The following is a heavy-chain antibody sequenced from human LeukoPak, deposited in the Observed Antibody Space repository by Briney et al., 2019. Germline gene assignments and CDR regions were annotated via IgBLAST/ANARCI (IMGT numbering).Heavy chain of an antibody. Sequence: PGGSLRLSCAASGFTFSIYAMSWVRQAPGKGLEWVSAISGSDGSTYYTDSVKGRFTISRDNSKDTLFLQMESLRIEDTAVYCARDPLSPEPWGQGTLVTVSS. CDR2: ISGSDGST. CDR1: GFTFSIYA. J-gene: IGHJ5*02. V-gene: IGHV3-23*01. CDR3: ARDPLSPEP.